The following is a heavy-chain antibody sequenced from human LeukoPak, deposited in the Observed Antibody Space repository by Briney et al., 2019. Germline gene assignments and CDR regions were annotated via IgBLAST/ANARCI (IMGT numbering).Heavy chain of an antibody. CDR1: GYTFTGYY. J-gene: IGHJ4*02. D-gene: IGHD1-7*01. Sequence: ASVKVSCKASGYTFTGYYMHWVRQAPGQGLEWMGWINPNSGGTNYAQKFQGRVTMTRDTSISTAYMELSRLRSDDTAVYYCARVWGPNWNYDYWGQGTLVTVSS. CDR3: ARVWGPNWNYDY. CDR2: INPNSGGT. V-gene: IGHV1-2*02.